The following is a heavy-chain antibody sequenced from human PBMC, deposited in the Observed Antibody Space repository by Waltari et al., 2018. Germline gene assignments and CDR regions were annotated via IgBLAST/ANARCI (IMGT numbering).Heavy chain of an antibody. D-gene: IGHD6-13*01. J-gene: IGHJ5*02. CDR1: GYTFTGYY. CDR2: INPNSGGT. CDR3: ARVGAAAGRWFDP. V-gene: IGHV1-2*02. Sequence: QVQLVQSGTEVKKPGASVKVSCKASGYTFTGYYMHWVRQAPGQGLEWMGWINPNSGGTNYEQKLQGRVTMTRETSISTAYMELSRLRSDDTAVYYCARVGAAAGRWFDPWGQGTLVTVSS.